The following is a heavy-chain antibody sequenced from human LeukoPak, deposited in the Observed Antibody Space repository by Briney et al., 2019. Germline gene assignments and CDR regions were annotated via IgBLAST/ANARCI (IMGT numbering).Heavy chain of an antibody. J-gene: IGHJ4*02. V-gene: IGHV3-7*01. D-gene: IGHD3-3*01. CDR3: ARAPLTYYDFWSGYYYFDY. CDR2: IKQDGSEK. Sequence: PGGSLRLSCAASGFTFSSYWMSWVRQAPGKGLEWVANIKQDGSEKYYVDSVKGRFTISRDSAKNSLYLQMNSLRAEDTAVYYCARAPLTYYDFWSGYYYFDYWGQGTLVTVSS. CDR1: GFTFSSYW.